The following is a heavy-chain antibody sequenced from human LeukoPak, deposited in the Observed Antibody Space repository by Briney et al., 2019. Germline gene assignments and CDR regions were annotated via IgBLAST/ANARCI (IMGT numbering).Heavy chain of an antibody. Sequence: GGSLRLSCAASGFTFSSYAMSWVRQAPGKGLEWVSAISGSGGSPDYADSVKGRFTISGDNSKNTLFLQMNSLSAGDTAVYYCARLLDYWGQGTLVTVSS. V-gene: IGHV3-23*01. CDR1: GFTFSSYA. J-gene: IGHJ4*02. D-gene: IGHD3-16*01. CDR2: ISGSGGSP. CDR3: ARLLDY.